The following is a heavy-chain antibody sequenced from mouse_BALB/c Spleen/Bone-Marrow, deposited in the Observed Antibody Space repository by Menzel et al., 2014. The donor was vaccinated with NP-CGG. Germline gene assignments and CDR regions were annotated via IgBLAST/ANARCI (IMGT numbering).Heavy chain of an antibody. V-gene: IGHV5-17*02. CDR2: ISSGSSTI. D-gene: IGHD4-1*01. CDR1: GFTFSSFG. Sequence: EVKLVESGGGLVQPGGSRKLSCAASGFTFSSFGMHWVRQAPEKGLEWVAYISSGSSTIYYADTVKGRFTISRDIPKNTLFLQMTSLRSEDTAMYYCATGTRDYWGQGTTLTVSS. J-gene: IGHJ2*01. CDR3: ATGTRDY.